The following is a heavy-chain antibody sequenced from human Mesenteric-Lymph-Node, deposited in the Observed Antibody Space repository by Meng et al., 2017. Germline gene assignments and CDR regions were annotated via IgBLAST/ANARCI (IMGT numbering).Heavy chain of an antibody. CDR1: GGSFSGYY. D-gene: IGHD3-22*01. V-gene: IGHV4-34*01. CDR3: ARGFDYYDSSGYYGLSFDY. Sequence: SETLSLTCAVDGGSFSGYYWSWIRQPPGKGLEWIGEINHSGSTNYNPSLKSRVTISVDTSKNQFSLKLSSVTAADTAVYYCARGFDYYDSSGYYGLSFDYWGQGTLVTVSS. J-gene: IGHJ4*02. CDR2: INHSGST.